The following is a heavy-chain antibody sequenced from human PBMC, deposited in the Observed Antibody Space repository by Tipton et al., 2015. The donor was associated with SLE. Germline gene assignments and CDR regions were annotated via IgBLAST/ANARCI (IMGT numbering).Heavy chain of an antibody. Sequence: TLSLTCTVSGASISSGSYFWGWIRQSAGEGLEWLWRIHTSGNTHYNPSLSSRLTISVDTSRNQFSLRLTSVTAADTAVYYCARNPGYWGRGTPVTVSS. CDR2: IHTSGNT. CDR3: ARNPGY. V-gene: IGHV4-61*02. J-gene: IGHJ4*02. D-gene: IGHD1-14*01. CDR1: GASISSGSYF.